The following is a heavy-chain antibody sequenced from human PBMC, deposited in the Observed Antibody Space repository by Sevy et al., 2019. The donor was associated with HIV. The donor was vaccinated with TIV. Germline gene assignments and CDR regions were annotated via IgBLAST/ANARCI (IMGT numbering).Heavy chain of an antibody. J-gene: IGHJ6*03. CDR2: IIPIFGAA. D-gene: IGHD3-16*01. Sequence: ASVKVSCKASGGTLSNYAISWVRQAPGQWLEWMGGIIPIFGAASYALKFQGRVTITADESTSTVYMELSSLRSEDTAAYYCARGGGMRSYYYYYMDVWGKGTTVTVSS. CDR1: GGTLSNYA. V-gene: IGHV1-69*13. CDR3: ARGGGMRSYYYYYMDV.